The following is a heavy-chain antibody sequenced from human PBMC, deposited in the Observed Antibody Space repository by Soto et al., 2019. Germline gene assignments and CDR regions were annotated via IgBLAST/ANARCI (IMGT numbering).Heavy chain of an antibody. Sequence: CAVSGGSISSSNWWSWVRQAPGKGLEWVSAISGSGGSTYYADSVKGRFTISRDNSKNTLYLQMNSLRAEDTAVYYCAKDLTAVAADYWGQGTLVTVSS. CDR1: GGSISSSN. CDR2: ISGSGGST. CDR3: AKDLTAVAADY. D-gene: IGHD6-19*01. V-gene: IGHV3-23*01. J-gene: IGHJ4*02.